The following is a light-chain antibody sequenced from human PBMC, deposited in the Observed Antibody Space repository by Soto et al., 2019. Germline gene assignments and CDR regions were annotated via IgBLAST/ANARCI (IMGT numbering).Light chain of an antibody. CDR3: QSYDRNIVI. Sequence: SVLTQPPSVSGAPGQRVTISCTGSGSNIGAGYDIHWYQHLPGTSPKLLIFGFVNRPSGVPDRFSGSRSGMSASLVITGLQADDEGDYFCQSYDRNIVIFGGGTKVTVL. J-gene: IGLJ2*01. CDR2: GFV. V-gene: IGLV1-40*01. CDR1: GSNIGAGYD.